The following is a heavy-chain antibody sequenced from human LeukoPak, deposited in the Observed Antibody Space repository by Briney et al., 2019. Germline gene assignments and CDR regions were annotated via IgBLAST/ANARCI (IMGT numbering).Heavy chain of an antibody. J-gene: IGHJ3*02. Sequence: GASVKVSCKASGGTFSSYAISWVRQAPGQGLEWMGGIIPIFGTANYAQKFQGRVTITADKSTSTACMELSSLRSEDTAVYYCARYSPGGRLVVNAFDIWGQGTMVTVSS. CDR3: ARYSPGGRLVVNAFDI. CDR2: IIPIFGTA. V-gene: IGHV1-69*06. D-gene: IGHD3-22*01. CDR1: GGTFSSYA.